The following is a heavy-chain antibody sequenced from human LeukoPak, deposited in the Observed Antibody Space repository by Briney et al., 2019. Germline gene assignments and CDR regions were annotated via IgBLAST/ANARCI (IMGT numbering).Heavy chain of an antibody. CDR3: ARESYYDILTGYSTTYYFDY. J-gene: IGHJ4*02. CDR2: IYTSGST. D-gene: IGHD3-9*01. Sequence: YPSEILSLTCTVSGGSISSYYWSWIRQPAGKGLEWIGRIYTSGSTNYNPSLKSRVTMSVDTSKNQFSLKLSSVTAADTAVYYCARESYYDILTGYSTTYYFDYWGQGTLVTVSS. V-gene: IGHV4-4*07. CDR1: GGSISSYY.